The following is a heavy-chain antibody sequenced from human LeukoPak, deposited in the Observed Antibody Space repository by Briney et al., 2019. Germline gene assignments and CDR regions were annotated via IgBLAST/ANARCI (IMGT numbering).Heavy chain of an antibody. CDR3: ARVGIAAAGGDAFDI. CDR1: GFTVSSNY. Sequence: GGSLRLSCAASGFTVSSNYMSWVRQAPGKGLEWVSVIYSGGSTYYADSVKGRFTISRDNAKNSLYLQMNSLRAEDTAVYYCARVGIAAAGGDAFDIWGQGTKVTVSS. V-gene: IGHV3-66*01. J-gene: IGHJ3*02. D-gene: IGHD6-13*01. CDR2: IYSGGST.